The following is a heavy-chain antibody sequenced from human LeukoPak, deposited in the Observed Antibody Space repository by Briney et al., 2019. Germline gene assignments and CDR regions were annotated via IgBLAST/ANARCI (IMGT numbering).Heavy chain of an antibody. Sequence: ASVKVSCKASGYTFINYGISWVRQAPGQGLEWMGWISADNGNTNYAQKLQGRVTMIIDTSTSTAYMELRSLRSDDTAIYYCARESPAYCGGDCYYDYWGQGTQVTVSS. J-gene: IGHJ4*02. V-gene: IGHV1-18*01. CDR3: ARESPAYCGGDCYYDY. CDR1: GYTFINYG. D-gene: IGHD2-21*02. CDR2: ISADNGNT.